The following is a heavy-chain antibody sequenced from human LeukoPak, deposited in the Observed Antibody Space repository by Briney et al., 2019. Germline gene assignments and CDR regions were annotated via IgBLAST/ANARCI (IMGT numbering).Heavy chain of an antibody. D-gene: IGHD5-18*01. CDR3: ARYSYGYYFDY. V-gene: IGHV4-38-2*01. CDR2: IYHSGST. Sequence: PSETLSLTCAVSGYSISSGYYWVWIRQPPGKGLEWMGSIYHSGSTYYNPSLKSRVTISGDASKNLFSLKLSSVPAPDTAVCYCARYSYGYYFDYWGQGTLVTVSS. J-gene: IGHJ4*02. CDR1: GYSISSGYY.